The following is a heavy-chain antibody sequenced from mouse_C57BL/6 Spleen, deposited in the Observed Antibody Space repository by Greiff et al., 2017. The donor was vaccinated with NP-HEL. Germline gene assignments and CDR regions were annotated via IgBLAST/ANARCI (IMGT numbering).Heavy chain of an antibody. CDR2: ISDGGSYT. D-gene: IGHD4-1*02. CDR3: ARGPPTGTLAY. J-gene: IGHJ3*01. V-gene: IGHV5-4*03. Sequence: EVKLVESGGGLVKPGGSLKLSCAASGFTFSSYAMSWVRQTPEKRLEWVATISDGGSYTYYPDNVKGRFTISRDNAKNNLYLQMSHLKSEDTAMYYCARGPPTGTLAYWGQGTLVTVSA. CDR1: GFTFSSYA.